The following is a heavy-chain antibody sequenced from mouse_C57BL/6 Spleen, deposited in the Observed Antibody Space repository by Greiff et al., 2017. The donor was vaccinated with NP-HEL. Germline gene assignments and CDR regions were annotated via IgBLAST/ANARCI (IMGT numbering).Heavy chain of an antibody. J-gene: IGHJ4*01. V-gene: IGHV1-82*01. CDR2: IYPGDGDT. Sequence: QVQLQQSGPELVKPGASVKISCKASGYAFSSSWMNWVKQRPGKGLEWIGRIYPGDGDTNYNGKFKGKATLTADKSSSTAYMQLSSLTSEDSAVYFCARKRSYYAMDYWGQGTSVTVSS. CDR3: ARKRSYYAMDY. CDR1: GYAFSSSW.